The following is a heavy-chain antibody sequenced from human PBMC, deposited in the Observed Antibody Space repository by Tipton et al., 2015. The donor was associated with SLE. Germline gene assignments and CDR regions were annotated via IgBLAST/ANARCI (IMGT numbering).Heavy chain of an antibody. D-gene: IGHD4-11*01. CDR3: ARLGVYSDFAF. CDR2: ISSSSSTI. Sequence: SLRLSCTASEFTFWNYAMSWVRQAPGKGLEWVSDISSSSSTINYADSVKGRFTISRDNAKKSVFLQMNSLRAEDTAVYYCARLGVYSDFAFWGPGALVTFSS. V-gene: IGHV3-48*04. J-gene: IGHJ4*02. CDR1: EFTFWNYA.